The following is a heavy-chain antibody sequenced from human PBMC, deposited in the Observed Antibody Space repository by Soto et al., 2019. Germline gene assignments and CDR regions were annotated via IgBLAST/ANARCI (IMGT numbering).Heavy chain of an antibody. CDR1: GGSFSGYY. CDR2: INHSGST. J-gene: IGHJ6*03. CDR3: ARGYSGYDFLSYYYYMDV. Sequence: SETLSLTCAVYGGSFSGYYWSWIRQPPGKGLEWIGEINHSGSTNYNPSLKSRVTTSVDTSKNQFSLKLSSVTAADTAVYYCARGYSGYDFLSYYYYMDVWGKGTTVTVSS. V-gene: IGHV4-34*01. D-gene: IGHD5-12*01.